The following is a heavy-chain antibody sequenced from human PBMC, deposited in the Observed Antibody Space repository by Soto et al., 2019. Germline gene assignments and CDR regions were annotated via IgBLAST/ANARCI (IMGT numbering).Heavy chain of an antibody. V-gene: IGHV5-10-1*01. CDR3: ARHWSFGVVTVFDI. CDR1: GYSFTSCW. CDR2: IDPSDSYT. D-gene: IGHD3-3*01. J-gene: IGHJ3*02. Sequence: PGESLKLSCKGSGYSFTSCWISWVRQMPGKGLEWMGRIDPSDSYTNYRPSFQGHVTISADKSISTAYLQWSSLKASDTAMYYCARHWSFGVVTVFDIWGQGTMVTVSS.